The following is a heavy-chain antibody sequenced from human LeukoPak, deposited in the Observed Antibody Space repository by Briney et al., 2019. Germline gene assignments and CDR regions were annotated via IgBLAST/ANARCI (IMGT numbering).Heavy chain of an antibody. Sequence: ASVKVSCKASGGTFSSYAISWVRQAPGQGLEWMGGIIPIFGTANYAQKFQGRVTMTRDTSISTAYMELSRLRSDDTAVYYCAGGIVVNAFDIWGQGTTVTVSS. V-gene: IGHV1-69*05. J-gene: IGHJ3*02. CDR1: GGTFSSYA. CDR2: IIPIFGTA. CDR3: AGGIVVNAFDI. D-gene: IGHD2-21*01.